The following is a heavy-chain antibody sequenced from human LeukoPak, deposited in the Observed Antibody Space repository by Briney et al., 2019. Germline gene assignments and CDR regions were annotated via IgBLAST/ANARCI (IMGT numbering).Heavy chain of an antibody. CDR2: IKQDGSVE. V-gene: IGHV3-7*01. CDR1: GFIFSSYW. CDR3: ARDYSALGSLDY. J-gene: IGHJ4*02. Sequence: GGSLRLSCAASGFIFSSYWMNWVRQAPGKGLEWVANIKQDGSVEHYVDSVRGRFTISRDNAKNSLFLQMNSLRVEDTAVYYCARDYSALGSLDYWGQGTLVTVSS. D-gene: IGHD3-10*01.